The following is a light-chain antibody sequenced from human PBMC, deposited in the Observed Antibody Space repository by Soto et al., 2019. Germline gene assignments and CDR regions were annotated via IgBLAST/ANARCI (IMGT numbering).Light chain of an antibody. CDR2: GAS. CDR3: QQYNNWPPWT. J-gene: IGKJ1*01. Sequence: IVVTQSPATLSVSPGDRATLSCRASQSVSSNLAWSQQKPGQAPRLLIFGASTRATGIPARFSGSGSGTEFTLTINSLQSEDFAVYYCQQYNNWPPWTFGQGTKVEIK. V-gene: IGKV3-15*01. CDR1: QSVSSN.